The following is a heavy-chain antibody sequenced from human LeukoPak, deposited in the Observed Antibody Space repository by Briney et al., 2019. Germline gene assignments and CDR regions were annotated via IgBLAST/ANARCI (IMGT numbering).Heavy chain of an antibody. CDR1: GFTFSNYW. CDR2: IKEDGSDK. Sequence: GSLRLSCAASGFTFSNYWMSWVRQTPGKGLEWVANIKEDGSDKYYVDSLKGRFTISRDNAKNSLYLQMNSLRAEDTAVYYCAKDRTRQAYWGQGTLVTVSS. CDR3: AKDRTRQAY. J-gene: IGHJ4*02. V-gene: IGHV3-7*03. D-gene: IGHD3-3*01.